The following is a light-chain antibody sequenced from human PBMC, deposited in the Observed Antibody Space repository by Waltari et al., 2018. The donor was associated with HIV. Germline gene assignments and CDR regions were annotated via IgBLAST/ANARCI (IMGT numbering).Light chain of an antibody. V-gene: IGKV4-1*01. Sequence: DIVMTQSPDSLAVSLGERATINCKSSQSVLYSSNNKNYLAWYQQKPGQPPKLRIYWASTRESGVPDRFSGSGSGTEFALTISSLQAEDVAVYYCQEFYSNHLSFGPGTKVEIK. CDR3: QEFYSNHLS. CDR1: QSVLYSSNNKNY. J-gene: IGKJ3*01. CDR2: WAS.